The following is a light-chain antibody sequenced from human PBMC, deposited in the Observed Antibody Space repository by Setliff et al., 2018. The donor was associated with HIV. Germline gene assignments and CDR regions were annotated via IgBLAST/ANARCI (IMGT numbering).Light chain of an antibody. CDR2: EVS. CDR3: TSYTSSYTLV. Sequence: QSVLTQPASVSGSPGQSITISCTGTSSDVGGYNYVSWYQQHPGKAPKVMIYEVSNRPSGVSNRFSGSKSGNTASLTISGLQAEDEADYHCTSYTSSYTLVFGTGTKVTVL. CDR1: SSDVGGYNY. V-gene: IGLV2-14*01. J-gene: IGLJ1*01.